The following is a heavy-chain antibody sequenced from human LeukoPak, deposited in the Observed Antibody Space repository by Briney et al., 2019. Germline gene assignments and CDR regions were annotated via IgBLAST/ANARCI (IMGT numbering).Heavy chain of an antibody. CDR2: ISWNSGSI. V-gene: IGHV3-9*02. CDR1: GFSSDDYA. CDR3: AKAGCSSTSGQVDV. D-gene: IGHD2-2*01. Sequence: GTSLRPSCAASGFSSDDYAMRWVRQAPGKGLGWVSGISWNSGSIGYADSVKGRFTISRDNAKNSLYLQMNSLRAEDTALYYCAKAGCSSTSGQVDVWGQGTTVTVSS. J-gene: IGHJ6*02.